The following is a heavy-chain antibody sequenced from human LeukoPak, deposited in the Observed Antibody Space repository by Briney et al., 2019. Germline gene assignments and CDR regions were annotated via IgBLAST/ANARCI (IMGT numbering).Heavy chain of an antibody. CDR2: INPNSGGT. D-gene: IGHD6-19*01. J-gene: IGHJ5*02. CDR1: GYTFTGYY. CDR3: ARDRGGIAVAPNWFDP. V-gene: IGHV1-2*02. Sequence: ASVKVSCKASGYTFTGYYMHWVRLAPGQGLEWMGWINPNSGGTNYAQKLQGRVTMTTDTSTSTAYMELRSLRSDDTAVYYCARDRGGIAVAPNWFDPWGQGTLVTVSS.